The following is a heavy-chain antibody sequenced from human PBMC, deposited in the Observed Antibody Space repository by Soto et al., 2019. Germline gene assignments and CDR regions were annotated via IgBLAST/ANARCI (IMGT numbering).Heavy chain of an antibody. CDR2: IKQGGSEK. Sequence: GGSLRLSCAASGFTFSSYWMSWVRQAPGKGLEWVANIKQGGSEKYYVDSVKGRFTISRDNAKNSLYLQMNSLRAEDTAVYYCARDRYSSSWYAFDIWGQGTMVTVSS. CDR3: ARDRYSSSWYAFDI. V-gene: IGHV3-7*01. D-gene: IGHD6-13*01. J-gene: IGHJ3*02. CDR1: GFTFSSYW.